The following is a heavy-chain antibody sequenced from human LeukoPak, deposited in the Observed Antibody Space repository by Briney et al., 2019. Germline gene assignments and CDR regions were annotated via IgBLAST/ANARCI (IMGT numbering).Heavy chain of an antibody. CDR3: ARWGQTSGYYYVDN. CDR1: GFTLSGNW. J-gene: IGHJ4*02. Sequence: GGSLRLSCGASGFTLSGNWMTWVRQAPGRGLEWVASINQDGSVKYYVDSVKGRFTISRDNARNSLSLQMNSLGVEGTAVYFCARWGQTSGYYYVDNWGQGTLVTVSS. CDR2: INQDGSVK. V-gene: IGHV3-7*01. D-gene: IGHD5-12*01.